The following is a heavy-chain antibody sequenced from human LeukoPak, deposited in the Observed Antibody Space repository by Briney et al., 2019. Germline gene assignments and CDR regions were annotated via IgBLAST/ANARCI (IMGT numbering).Heavy chain of an antibody. Sequence: SSETLSLTCTVSGGSISGYFWSWIRQSPGKGLEWIGFFYYSGNTNYNPSLKSRVNISADTSKNQFSLKLTSVTAADTAMYYCARSTYYFDSTGFYPFDFRGQGTLVTVSS. V-gene: IGHV4-59*01. CDR2: FYYSGNT. D-gene: IGHD3-22*01. J-gene: IGHJ4*02. CDR3: ARSTYYFDSTGFYPFDF. CDR1: GGSISGYF.